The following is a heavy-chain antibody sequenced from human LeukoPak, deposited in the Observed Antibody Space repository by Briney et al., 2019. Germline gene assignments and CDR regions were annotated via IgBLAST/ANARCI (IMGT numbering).Heavy chain of an antibody. CDR2: IYYSGST. V-gene: IGHV4-61*01. Sequence: PSETLSLTCTVSGYSISSGYYWGWIRQPPGKGLEWIGYIYYSGSTNYNPSLKSRVTISVDTSKNQFSLKLSSVTAADTAVYYCARTYYYDSSGLYWFDPWGQGTLVTVSS. J-gene: IGHJ5*02. D-gene: IGHD3-22*01. CDR3: ARTYYYDSSGLYWFDP. CDR1: GYSISSGYY.